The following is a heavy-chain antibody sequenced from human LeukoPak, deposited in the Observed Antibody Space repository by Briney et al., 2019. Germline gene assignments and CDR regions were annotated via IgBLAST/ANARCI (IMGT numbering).Heavy chain of an antibody. Sequence: SVKVSCKASGGTFSSYAISWVRQAPGQGLEWMGRIIPILGIANYAQKFQGRVTITADKSTSTAYMELSSLRSEDTAAYYCARDRRYSYGDHYYGMDVRGQGTTVTVSS. J-gene: IGHJ6*02. CDR1: GGTFSSYA. V-gene: IGHV1-69*04. CDR3: ARDRRYSYGDHYYGMDV. D-gene: IGHD5-18*01. CDR2: IIPILGIA.